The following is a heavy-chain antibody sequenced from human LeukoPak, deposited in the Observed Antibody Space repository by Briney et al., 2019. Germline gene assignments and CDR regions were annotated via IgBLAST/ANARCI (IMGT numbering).Heavy chain of an antibody. V-gene: IGHV4-4*02. CDR2: IYHSGST. D-gene: IGHD3-10*01. J-gene: IGHJ6*03. CDR1: GGSISSSNW. CDR3: ARRLGRKFGERFYYYHYRDV. Sequence: SETLFLTCAFSGGSISSSNWWRWVRQPPGKGLEWIGEIYHSGSTNYTPSLKSRVPISVDTSKNQFSLKLSSVTAADTAVYYCARRLGRKFGERFYYYHYRDVLGKGTTVTISS.